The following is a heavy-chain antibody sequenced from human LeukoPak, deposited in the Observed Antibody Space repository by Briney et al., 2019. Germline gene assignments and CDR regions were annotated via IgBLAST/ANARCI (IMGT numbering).Heavy chain of an antibody. J-gene: IGHJ4*02. CDR3: ATTVTTGVDY. CDR2: INHSGST. CDR1: GGSFSGYY. V-gene: IGHV4-34*01. Sequence: SVTLSLTCAVYGGSFSGYYWSWIRQPPGKGLEWIGEINHSGSTNYNPPLKSRVTISVDTSKNQFSLKLSSVTAADTAVYYCATTVTTGVDYWGQGTLVTVSS. D-gene: IGHD4-17*01.